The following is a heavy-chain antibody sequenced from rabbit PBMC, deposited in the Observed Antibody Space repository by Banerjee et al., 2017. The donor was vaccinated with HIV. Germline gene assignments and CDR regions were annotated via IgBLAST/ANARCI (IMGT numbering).Heavy chain of an antibody. CDR1: GFSFSSEYG. D-gene: IGHD6-1*01. Sequence: QEQLEQSGGDLVKPEGSLTLTCTASGFSFSSEYGICWVRQAPGKGLEWIGCIGTGSSGTTNYANWAKGRFTISKTSSTTVTLQMTSLTAADTATYFCARDWTGGYTPYAIEFSLWGPGTLVTIS. V-gene: IGHV1S45*01. CDR2: IGTGSSGTT. CDR3: ARDWTGGYTPYAIEFSL. J-gene: IGHJ4*01.